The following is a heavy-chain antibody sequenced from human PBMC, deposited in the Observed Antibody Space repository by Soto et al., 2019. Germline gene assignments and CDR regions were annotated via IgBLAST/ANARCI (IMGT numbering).Heavy chain of an antibody. CDR3: AKDRDRLVVHDFPGLDV. Sequence: PGGSLRLSCAASGFTFSSYAMSWVRQAPGKGLEWVSAISGSGGSTYYADSVKGRFTISRDNSKNTLYLQMNSLRAEDTAVYYCAKDRDRLVVHDFPGLDVWGEGTTVTVSS. D-gene: IGHD2-8*02. J-gene: IGHJ6*04. CDR2: ISGSGGST. V-gene: IGHV3-23*01. CDR1: GFTFSSYA.